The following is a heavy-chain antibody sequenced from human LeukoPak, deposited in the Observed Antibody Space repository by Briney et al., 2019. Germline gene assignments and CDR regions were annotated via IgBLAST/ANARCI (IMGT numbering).Heavy chain of an antibody. D-gene: IGHD6-19*01. V-gene: IGHV3-53*01. CDR3: ARVVYSSGWYDY. J-gene: IGHJ4*02. CDR2: IYSGGST. Sequence: RGSLRLSCAASGFTVSSNYMSWVRQAPGKGLEWVSVIYSGGSTYYADSVKGRFTISRDNSKNTLYLQMNSLRAEDTAVYYCARVVYSSGWYDYWGQGTLVTVSS. CDR1: GFTVSSNY.